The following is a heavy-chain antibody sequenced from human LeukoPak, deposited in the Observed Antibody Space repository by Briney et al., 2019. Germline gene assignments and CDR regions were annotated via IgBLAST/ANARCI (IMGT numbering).Heavy chain of an antibody. V-gene: IGHV3-30-3*01. J-gene: IGHJ4*02. CDR2: ISYDGSNK. CDR3: ARGPYYYDSSGYLDY. Sequence: GGSLRLSCAASGFTFSSYAMHWVRQAPGKGLEWVAVISYDGSNKYYADSVKGRFTISRDNSKNTLYLQMNSLRAEDTAVYYCARGPYYYDSSGYLDYWGQGTLVTVSS. D-gene: IGHD3-22*01. CDR1: GFTFSSYA.